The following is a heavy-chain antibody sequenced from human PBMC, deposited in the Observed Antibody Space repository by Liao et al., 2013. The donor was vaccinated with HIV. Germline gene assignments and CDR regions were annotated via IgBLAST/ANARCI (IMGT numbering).Heavy chain of an antibody. Sequence: QLQQWGAGLLKPSETVVLTCTVSGDSISSSGFYWGWIRQPPGKGLEWIGNFYSSGSSIYNPSLKSRLVISADTSKNELSLKLKSVTDADTAVYYCARVIKSCSGFGCDHGGFNYWGQGTLVTVSS. CDR3: ARVIKSCSGFGCDHGGFNY. D-gene: IGHD6-19*01. V-gene: IGHV4-39*07. J-gene: IGHJ4*02. CDR2: FYSSGSS. CDR1: GDSISSSGFY.